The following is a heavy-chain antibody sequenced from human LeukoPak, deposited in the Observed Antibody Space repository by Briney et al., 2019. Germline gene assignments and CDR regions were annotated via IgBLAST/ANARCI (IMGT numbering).Heavy chain of an antibody. CDR2: ISYDGSNK. Sequence: LSLTCAASGFTFSSYAMSWVRQAPGKGLEWVAVISYDGSNKYYADSVKGRFTISRDNSKNTLYLQMNSLRAEDTAVYYCAKDAYGSGSYFDYWGQGTLVTVSS. D-gene: IGHD3-10*01. CDR3: AKDAYGSGSYFDY. J-gene: IGHJ4*02. V-gene: IGHV3-30*18. CDR1: GFTFSSYA.